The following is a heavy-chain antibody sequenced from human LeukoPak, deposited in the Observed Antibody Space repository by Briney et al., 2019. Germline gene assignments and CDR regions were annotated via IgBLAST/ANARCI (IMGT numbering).Heavy chain of an antibody. D-gene: IGHD4-17*01. J-gene: IGHJ5*02. CDR1: GFTFSSYG. Sequence: GGSLRLSCAASGFTFSSYGMHWVRQAPGKGLEWVAVIWYDGSNKYYADSVKGRFTISRDNSKNTLYLQMNSLRAEDTAVYYCAREGTDYGDYVWFDPWGQGTLVTVSS. CDR2: IWYDGSNK. CDR3: AREGTDYGDYVWFDP. V-gene: IGHV3-33*01.